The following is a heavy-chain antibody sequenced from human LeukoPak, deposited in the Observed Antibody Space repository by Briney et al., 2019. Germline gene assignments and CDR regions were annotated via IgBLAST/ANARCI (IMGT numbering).Heavy chain of an antibody. D-gene: IGHD3-10*01. CDR3: ARARSYYGSGSYSDYFDY. Sequence: SETLSLTFTVSGGSISSGDYYWSWIRQPPGKGLEWIGYIYYSGSTYYNPSLKSRVTISVDTSKNQFSLKLSSVTAADTAAHYCARARSYYGSGSYSDYFDYWGQGTLVTVSS. CDR1: GGSISSGDYY. CDR2: IYYSGST. J-gene: IGHJ4*02. V-gene: IGHV4-30-4*01.